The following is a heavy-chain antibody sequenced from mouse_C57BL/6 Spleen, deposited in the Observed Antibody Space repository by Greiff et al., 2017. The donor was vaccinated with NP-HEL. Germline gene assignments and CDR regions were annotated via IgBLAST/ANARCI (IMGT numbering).Heavy chain of an antibody. Sequence: DVKLQESGPGLVKPSQSLSLTCSVTGYSITSGYYWNWIRQFPGNKLEWMGYISYDGSNNYNPSLKNRISITRDTSKNQFFLKLNSVTTEDTATYYCARGGYGNYYFDYWGQGTTLTVSS. J-gene: IGHJ2*01. CDR3: ARGGYGNYYFDY. D-gene: IGHD2-10*02. V-gene: IGHV3-6*01. CDR2: ISYDGSN. CDR1: GYSITSGYY.